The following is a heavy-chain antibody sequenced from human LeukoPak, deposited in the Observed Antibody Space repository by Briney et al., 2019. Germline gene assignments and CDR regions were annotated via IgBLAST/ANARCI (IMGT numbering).Heavy chain of an antibody. CDR1: GLTFSSSW. Sequence: QPGGSLRLSCAASGLTFSSSWMTWVRQAPGKGLEWVATIEPDGSEKYYVDSVKGQFTISRDNAKNSLYLQMNSLRAEDTAVYYSTRVSRSEAGDYWGQGTLVTVSS. CDR3: TRVSRSEAGDY. CDR2: IEPDGSEK. V-gene: IGHV3-7*01. J-gene: IGHJ4*02. D-gene: IGHD6-19*01.